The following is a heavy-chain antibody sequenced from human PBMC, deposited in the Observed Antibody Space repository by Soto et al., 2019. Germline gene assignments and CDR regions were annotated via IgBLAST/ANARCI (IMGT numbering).Heavy chain of an antibody. CDR3: VKDESINWYSGHFRH. V-gene: IGHV3-9*01. Sequence: PGGSLRLSCAASGFTFDDYAMHWVRQVPGKGLEWVSGINWNSGSIGYADSVKGRFAISRDNAKNSLHLQMNSLSAEDTTFYYCVKDESINWYSGHFRHWGQGTLVTVYS. D-gene: IGHD6-13*01. J-gene: IGHJ1*01. CDR2: INWNSGSI. CDR1: GFTFDDYA.